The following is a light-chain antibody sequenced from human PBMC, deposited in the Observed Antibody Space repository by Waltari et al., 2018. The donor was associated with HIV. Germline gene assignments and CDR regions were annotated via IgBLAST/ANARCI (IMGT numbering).Light chain of an antibody. V-gene: IGLV2-14*03. Sequence: QSALAQPASVSGSPGQSIIISCTGTNFDIGASAYVSWYQPYPGKAPKLIIYNVRERPSGVSIRFSGSKSANTASLAMSGLQTEDEADYHCSSHTSNNTYVVFGGGTKVTVL. CDR2: NVR. CDR3: SSHTSNNTYVV. CDR1: NFDIGASAY. J-gene: IGLJ2*01.